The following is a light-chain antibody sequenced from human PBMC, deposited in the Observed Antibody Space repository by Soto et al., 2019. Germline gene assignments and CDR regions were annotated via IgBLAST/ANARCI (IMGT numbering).Light chain of an antibody. Sequence: QSVLTQPPSVSAAPGQTVTISCSGSSSNIGNNYVFWYQQLPGTAPKLLIYGNDKRPSGIPDRFSGSKSGTSATLGITGLQTGDEADYYCATWDRSLSVGVFGGGTKLTVL. V-gene: IGLV1-51*01. CDR1: SSNIGNNY. CDR2: GND. CDR3: ATWDRSLSVGV. J-gene: IGLJ2*01.